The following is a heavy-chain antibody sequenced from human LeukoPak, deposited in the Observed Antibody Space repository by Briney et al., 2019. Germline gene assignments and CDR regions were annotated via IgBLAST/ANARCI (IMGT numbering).Heavy chain of an antibody. Sequence: ASVKVSCKASGYTFTSYGMSWVRQAPGQGLEWMGWINPNSGGTNYAQKFQGRVTMTRDTSISTAYMELSRLRSDDTAVYYCARTMAGYFDYWGQGTLVTVSS. CDR3: ARTMAGYFDY. CDR1: GYTFTSYG. J-gene: IGHJ4*02. D-gene: IGHD6-19*01. V-gene: IGHV1-2*02. CDR2: INPNSGGT.